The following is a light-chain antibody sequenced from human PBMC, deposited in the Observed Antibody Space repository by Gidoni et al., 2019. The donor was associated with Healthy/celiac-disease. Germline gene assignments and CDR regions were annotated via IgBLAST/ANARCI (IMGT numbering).Light chain of an antibody. CDR2: GAS. CDR1: QSVSSN. CDR3: QQDNNWPRT. V-gene: IGKV3-15*01. J-gene: IGKJ1*01. Sequence: EIVMTPSPAPLAVSPGERATLPCRASQSVSSNLAWYQQKPGQAPRLLIYGASTRATGIPARFSGSGSGTEFTLTISSLQSEDFGVYYCQQDNNWPRTFGQGTKVEIK.